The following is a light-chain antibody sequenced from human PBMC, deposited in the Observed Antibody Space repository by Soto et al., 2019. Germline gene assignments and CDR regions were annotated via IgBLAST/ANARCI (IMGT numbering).Light chain of an antibody. CDR2: DVS. CDR3: QQYDSYRT. CDR1: QNVSTW. J-gene: IGKJ1*01. Sequence: DIQMTQSPSTLSASVGDRVTITCRPSQNVSTWLAWYQQKSGKAPKLLIYDVSNLESGVPSRFSGSGSGTECSLTIRGLQPDDFATYYCQQYDSYRTFGQGTKVEVK. V-gene: IGKV1-5*01.